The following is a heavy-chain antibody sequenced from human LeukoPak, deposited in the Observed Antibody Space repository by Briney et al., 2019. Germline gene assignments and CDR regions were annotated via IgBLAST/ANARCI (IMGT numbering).Heavy chain of an antibody. V-gene: IGHV3-30*18. J-gene: IGHJ4*02. D-gene: IGHD3-22*01. Sequence: PGRSLRLSCAASGFTFSSYGMHWVRQAPGKGLEWVAVISYDGSIEYYADSVKGRFSISGDNSKNTLYLQMNSPRAEDTALYYCAKGISSGYFDYWGQGTLVTVSS. CDR3: AKGISSGYFDY. CDR1: GFTFSSYG. CDR2: ISYDGSIE.